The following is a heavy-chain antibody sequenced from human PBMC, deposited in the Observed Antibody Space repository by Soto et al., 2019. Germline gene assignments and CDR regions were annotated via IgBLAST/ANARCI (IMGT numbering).Heavy chain of an antibody. J-gene: IGHJ6*02. V-gene: IGHV3-30*18. CDR3: AKDRSEEYYYGMDV. CDR2: ISYDGSNK. Sequence: LRLSWAATGFPFSIYGMHWVRPAPGKGLEWVAVISYDGSNKYYADSVKGRFTISRDNSKNTLYLQMNSLRAEDTAVYYCAKDRSEEYYYGMDVWGQGTTVTVSS. CDR1: GFPFSIYG.